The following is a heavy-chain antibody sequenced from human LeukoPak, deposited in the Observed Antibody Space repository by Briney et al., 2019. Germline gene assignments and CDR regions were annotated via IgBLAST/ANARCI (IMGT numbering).Heavy chain of an antibody. V-gene: IGHV4-30-4*01. CDR1: GGSISSGDYY. CDR2: IYYSGTT. CDR3: ARKRYDDPYFFDY. J-gene: IGHJ4*02. Sequence: SETLSLTCSVSGGSISSGDYYWSWFRQPPGKGLKWIGYIYYSGTTYYNPSLRSRVTLSVDTSKNQFSLRLNSVTAADTAVYYCARKRYDDPYFFDYWGQGTLVTVSS. D-gene: IGHD3-22*01.